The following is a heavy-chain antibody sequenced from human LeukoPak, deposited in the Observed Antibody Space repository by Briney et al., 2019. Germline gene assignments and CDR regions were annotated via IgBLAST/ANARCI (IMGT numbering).Heavy chain of an antibody. J-gene: IGHJ5*02. Sequence: ASVTVSCKASGYTFTGYYMHWVRQAPGQGLEWMGWINPNSGGTNYAQKFQGRVTMTRDTSISTGYMELSWLRFDDTAVYYCASLCSGNHWGQGALVTVSS. D-gene: IGHD6-19*01. V-gene: IGHV1-2*02. CDR2: INPNSGGT. CDR3: ASLCSGNH. CDR1: GYTFTGYY.